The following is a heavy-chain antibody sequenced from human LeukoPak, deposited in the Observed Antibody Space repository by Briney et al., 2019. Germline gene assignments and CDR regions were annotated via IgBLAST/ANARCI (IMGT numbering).Heavy chain of an antibody. J-gene: IGHJ4*02. D-gene: IGHD3-10*01. CDR1: GGSFSGYY. Sequence: SETLSLTCAVYGGSFSGYYWSWIRQPPGKGLEWIGEINHSGSTNYNPSLKSRVTISVDTSKNQFSLKLSSVTAADTAVYYCARGRYYGSGSYYNRWGQGTLVTVSS. V-gene: IGHV4-34*01. CDR3: ARGRYYGSGSYYNR. CDR2: INHSGST.